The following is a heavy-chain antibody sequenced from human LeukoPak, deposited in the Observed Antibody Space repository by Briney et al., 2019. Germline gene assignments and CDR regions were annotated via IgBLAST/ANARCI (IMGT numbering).Heavy chain of an antibody. CDR1: GYTFTGYY. CDR2: IIPILGIA. J-gene: IGHJ4*02. V-gene: IGHV1-69*04. CDR3: ARVVGGSWYVGGPHYFDY. Sequence: SVKVSCKASGYTFTGYYMHWVRQAPGQGLEWMGRIIPILGIANYAQKFRGRVTITADKSTSTAYMELSSLRSEDTAVYYCARVVGGSWYVGGPHYFDYWGQGTLVTVSS. D-gene: IGHD6-13*01.